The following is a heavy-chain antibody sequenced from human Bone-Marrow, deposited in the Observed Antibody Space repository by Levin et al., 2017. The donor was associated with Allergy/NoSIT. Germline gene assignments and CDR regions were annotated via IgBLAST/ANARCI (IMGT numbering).Heavy chain of an antibody. D-gene: IGHD3-16*01. CDR3: ARGYKSCLSVG. J-gene: IGHJ4*02. CDR1: GISVSNNH. CDR2: IYSGGDT. V-gene: IGHV3-66*01. Sequence: GGSLRLSCAASGISVSNNHMSWVRQAPGKGLECVAGIYSGGDTYQSDSVKSRFTVSRDNSKNTVYLQMSNLGGDDTAVYYCARGYKSCLSVGWGQGTLVTVSS.